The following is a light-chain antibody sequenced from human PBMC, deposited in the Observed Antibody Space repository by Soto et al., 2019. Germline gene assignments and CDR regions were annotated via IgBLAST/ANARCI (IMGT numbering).Light chain of an antibody. CDR1: QSVSSSY. CDR2: GTS. CDR3: QHYGGSSST. J-gene: IGKJ5*01. Sequence: EIVLTQSPGTLSLSPGEGATLSCRASQSVSSSYLAWYQQKPGQAPRLLIYGTSSRATGLPDRFRGSGSGTVFTLTISRLEPEYFTVYYCQHYGGSSSTFGQGTRLEIE. V-gene: IGKV3-20*01.